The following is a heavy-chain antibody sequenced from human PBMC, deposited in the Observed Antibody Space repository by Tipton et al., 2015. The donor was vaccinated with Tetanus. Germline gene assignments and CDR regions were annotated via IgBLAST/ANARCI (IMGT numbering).Heavy chain of an antibody. V-gene: IGHV3-30*03. Sequence: SLRLSCAASGFTFSNSGMHWVRQAPGKGLEWVAIISYDGNYQSYAESVKGRFTISRDNSKSTLFLQMNGLRAEDTAVYYCIYTFIWSAFDDRGQRPLVTVAS. CDR2: ISYDGNYQ. D-gene: IGHD2-2*02. CDR3: IYTFIWSAFDD. CDR1: GFTFSNSG. J-gene: IGHJ4*02.